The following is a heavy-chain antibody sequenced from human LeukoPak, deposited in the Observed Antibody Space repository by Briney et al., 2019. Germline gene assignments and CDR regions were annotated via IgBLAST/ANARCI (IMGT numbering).Heavy chain of an antibody. Sequence: GGSLRLSCVASGFTFSVAWMTWVRQAPGKGLEWVGRIKSKGDGETIEYAAPVKGRFTISRDDSKNTLYLQMNSLRAEDTAVYYCARDRDYYDSSGYSTIDPFDYWGQGTLVTVSS. V-gene: IGHV3-15*01. CDR2: IKSKGDGETI. CDR3: ARDRDYYDSSGYSTIDPFDY. J-gene: IGHJ4*02. CDR1: GFTFSVAW. D-gene: IGHD3-22*01.